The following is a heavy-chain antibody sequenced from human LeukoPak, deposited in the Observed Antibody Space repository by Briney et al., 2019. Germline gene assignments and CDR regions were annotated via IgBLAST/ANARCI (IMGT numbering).Heavy chain of an antibody. CDR2: IKAGNGDT. V-gene: IGHV1-3*01. J-gene: IGHJ4*02. CDR3: VRDDCCDTLYPGGY. D-gene: IGHD2-15*01. CDR1: GYSFTNYV. Sequence: GASVKVSCKASGYSFTNYVVHWVRQAPGQRPEWKGWIKAGNGDTKYSPNFQDRVTITRDISANTVYVELSSLTSEDTALYYCVRDDCCDTLYPGGYWGQGTLVTVSS.